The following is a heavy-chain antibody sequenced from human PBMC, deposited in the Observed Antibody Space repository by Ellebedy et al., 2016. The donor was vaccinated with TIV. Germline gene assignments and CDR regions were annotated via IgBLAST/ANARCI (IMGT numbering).Heavy chain of an antibody. CDR1: GYTFTSYG. J-gene: IGHJ5*02. V-gene: IGHV1-69*13. CDR3: ARVGDSGYDS. Sequence: SVKVSCXASGYTFTSYGISWVRQAPGQGLEWMGGIIPIFGTANYAQKFQGRVTITADESTSTAYMELSSLRSEDTAVYYCARVGDSGYDSWGQGTLVTVSS. D-gene: IGHD5-12*01. CDR2: IIPIFGTA.